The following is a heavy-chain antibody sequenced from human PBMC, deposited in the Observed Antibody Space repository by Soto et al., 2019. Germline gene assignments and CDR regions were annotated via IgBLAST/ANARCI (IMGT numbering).Heavy chain of an antibody. CDR1: GFTFSSYG. CDR3: ARGFTSSGWPDFDY. Sequence: GGSLRLSGAASGFTFSSYGMHWVRQAPGKGLEWVAVIWYDGSNKYYADSVKGRFTISRDNSKNTLYLQMNSLRAEDTAVYYCARGFTSSGWPDFDYWGQGTLVTVSS. V-gene: IGHV3-33*01. J-gene: IGHJ4*02. CDR2: IWYDGSNK. D-gene: IGHD6-19*01.